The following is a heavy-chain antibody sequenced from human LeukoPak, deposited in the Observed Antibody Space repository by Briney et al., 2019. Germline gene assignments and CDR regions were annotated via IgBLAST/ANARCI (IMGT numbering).Heavy chain of an antibody. D-gene: IGHD3-16*01. J-gene: IGHJ4*02. V-gene: IGHV4-59*12. CDR3: ASGGILNPLDY. CDR1: GGSISGYY. Sequence: SETLSLTCTVSGGSISGYYWSWIRQPPGKGLEWIGYIYHSGSTYYNPSLKSRVTISIDRSKNQFSLKLTSVTAADTAVYYCASGGILNPLDYWGQGTLVTVSS. CDR2: IYHSGST.